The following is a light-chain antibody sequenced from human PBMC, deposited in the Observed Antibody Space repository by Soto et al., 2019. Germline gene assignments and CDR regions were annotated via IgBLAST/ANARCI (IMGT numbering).Light chain of an antibody. CDR3: QQYNSYWLT. Sequence: DIQMTQSPSTLSASVGDRVTITCRASQSISSWLAWYQQKPGKAPKLLIYKASSLESGVPSRFSGSGSGTEFTLTISSLQPDDFAAYYCQQYNSYWLTFGGGTKVEIK. CDR2: KAS. V-gene: IGKV1-5*03. J-gene: IGKJ4*01. CDR1: QSISSW.